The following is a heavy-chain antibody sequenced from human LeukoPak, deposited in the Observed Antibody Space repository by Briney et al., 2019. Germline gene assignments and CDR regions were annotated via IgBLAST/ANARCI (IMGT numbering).Heavy chain of an antibody. V-gene: IGHV4-34*01. Sequence: SETLSLTCAVYGGSFSGYYWSWIRQPPGKGLEWIGEINHSGSTNYNPSLKSRVTILADSSKNQFSLKLNSVTAADTAVYYCEVRGGPYDFWGQGTLVTVSS. CDR2: INHSGST. CDR3: EVRGGPYDF. CDR1: GGSFSGYY. J-gene: IGHJ4*02. D-gene: IGHD3-10*01.